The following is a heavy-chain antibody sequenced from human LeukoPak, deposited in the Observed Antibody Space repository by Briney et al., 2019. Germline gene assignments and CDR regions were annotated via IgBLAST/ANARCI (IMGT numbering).Heavy chain of an antibody. V-gene: IGHV3-7*01. D-gene: IGHD3-3*01. Sequence: GGSLRLSCAASGFTFSSYWMSWIRQAPGKGLEWVANIRQDGSEKYYVDSVKGRFTISRDNAKNSLYLQMNSLRAEDTAVYYCAREKVSYDFWSGRNAFDIWGQGTMVTVSS. CDR3: AREKVSYDFWSGRNAFDI. CDR2: IRQDGSEK. CDR1: GFTFSSYW. J-gene: IGHJ3*02.